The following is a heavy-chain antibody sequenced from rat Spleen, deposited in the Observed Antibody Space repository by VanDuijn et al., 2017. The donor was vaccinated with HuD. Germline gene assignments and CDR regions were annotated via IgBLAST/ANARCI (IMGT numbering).Heavy chain of an antibody. CDR1: GFTFSNYG. CDR2: ISYDGSST. J-gene: IGHJ2*01. Sequence: EVQLVESGGGLVQPGRSLKLSCAASGFTFSNYGMAWVRQAPTKGLEWVATISYDGSSTYYRDSVKGRFTISRDNAKSTLYLQMDSLRSEDTATYYCARGEGIYYYSSYIPFDYWGQGVMVTVSS. CDR3: ARGEGIYYYSSYIPFDY. D-gene: IGHD1-2*01. V-gene: IGHV5-29*01.